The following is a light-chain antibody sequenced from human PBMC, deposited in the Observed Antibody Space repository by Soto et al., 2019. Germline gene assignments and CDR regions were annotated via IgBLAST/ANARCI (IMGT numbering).Light chain of an antibody. Sequence: QSVLTQLPSASGTPGQRVTISCSGSSSNIGSYYVDWYQQLPGTAPKLLIYRNNQRPSGVPDRFSGSKSGTSASLAISGLRSEDGADYYCAAWDDSLSGYVFGAGTKLTVL. J-gene: IGLJ1*01. CDR3: AAWDDSLSGYV. CDR2: RNN. CDR1: SSNIGSYY. V-gene: IGLV1-47*01.